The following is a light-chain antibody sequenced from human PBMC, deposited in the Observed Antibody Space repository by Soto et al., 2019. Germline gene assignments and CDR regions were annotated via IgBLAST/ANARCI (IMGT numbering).Light chain of an antibody. CDR3: QQYTSYSYT. CDR1: QSISSW. J-gene: IGKJ2*01. Sequence: DIQMTQSPSTLSASVGDRVTITCRASQSISSWLAWYQQKPGKAPKLLIYKASSLESGFPSRFSGSGSGTELTLTISSLQPDDFATYYCQQYTSYSYTLGQGTKME. V-gene: IGKV1-5*03. CDR2: KAS.